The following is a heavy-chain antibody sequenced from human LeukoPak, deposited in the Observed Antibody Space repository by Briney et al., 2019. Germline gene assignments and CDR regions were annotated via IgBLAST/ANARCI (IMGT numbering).Heavy chain of an antibody. CDR1: GFTFSSYW. D-gene: IGHD6-19*01. CDR3: ARGRYSSGWYGYFDY. CDR2: INQGGNEE. V-gene: IGHV3-7*04. J-gene: IGHJ4*02. Sequence: QPGGSLRLSCAASGFTFSSYWMSWVRQAPGKGLEWVANINQGGNEEYYVDSVKGRFTISRDNAKNSLYLQMNSLRAEDTAVYYCARGRYSSGWYGYFDYWGQRTLVTVSS.